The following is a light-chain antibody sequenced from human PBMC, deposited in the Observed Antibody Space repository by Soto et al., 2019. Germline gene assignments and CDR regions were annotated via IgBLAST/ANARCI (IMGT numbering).Light chain of an antibody. J-gene: IGKJ1*01. CDR2: GAS. CDR3: QQYNSYPT. Sequence: DIKMTLSPSTLSASVGDSVTITCRASQSVRNCLAWYQQKPGKAPRLLISGASNWESGTPARFSGSGSGTGFTLTISSLQPEDFASYYCQQYNSYPTFGQGTKVDIK. V-gene: IGKV1-5*01. CDR1: QSVRNC.